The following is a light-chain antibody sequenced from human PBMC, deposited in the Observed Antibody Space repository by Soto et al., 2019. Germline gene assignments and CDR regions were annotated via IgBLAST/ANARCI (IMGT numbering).Light chain of an antibody. V-gene: IGKV3-15*01. J-gene: IGKJ1*01. CDR3: QQYNIWPRA. CDR2: GAS. CDR1: QSVSSN. Sequence: EIVMTQSPATLSVSPGERATLSCRASQSVSSNLAWYQQKPGQAPRLLIHGASTRATGIPARFSGSGSGTEFTLTISSLQSEDFAVYYCQQYNIWPRAFGQGTKVEIK.